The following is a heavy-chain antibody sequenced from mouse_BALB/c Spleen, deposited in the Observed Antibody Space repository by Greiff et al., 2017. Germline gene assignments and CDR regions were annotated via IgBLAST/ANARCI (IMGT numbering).Heavy chain of an antibody. J-gene: IGHJ3*01. CDR3: ARDLHRYDVLAY. CDR1: GFTFSSFG. Sequence: EVQVVESGGGLVQPGGSRKLSCAASGFTFSSFGMHWVRQAPEKGLEWVAYISSGSSTIYYADTVKGRFTISRDNPKNTLFLQMTSLRSEDTAMYYCARDLHRYDVLAYWGQGTLVTVSA. CDR2: ISSGSSTI. V-gene: IGHV5-17*02. D-gene: IGHD2-14*01.